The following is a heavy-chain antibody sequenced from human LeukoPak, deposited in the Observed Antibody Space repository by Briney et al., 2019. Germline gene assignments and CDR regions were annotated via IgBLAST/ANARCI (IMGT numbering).Heavy chain of an antibody. Sequence: SETLSLTCTVSGGSISSYYWSWIRQPPGKGLEWIGYIYYSGSTNYNPSLKSRVPISVDTSKNQFSLKLSSVTAADTAVYYCARGPGMVRGVRFDYWGQGTLVTVSS. J-gene: IGHJ4*02. V-gene: IGHV4-59*01. D-gene: IGHD3-10*01. CDR2: IYYSGST. CDR1: GGSISSYY. CDR3: ARGPGMVRGVRFDY.